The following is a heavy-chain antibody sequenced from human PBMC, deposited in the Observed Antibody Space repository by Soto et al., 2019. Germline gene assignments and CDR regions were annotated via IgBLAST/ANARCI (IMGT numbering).Heavy chain of an antibody. CDR1: GYTFTSYA. CDR3: ARDLAAAGPFDY. CDR2: ISAYNGNT. V-gene: IGHV1-18*01. Sequence: QVQLVQSGAEVKKPGASVKVSCKTSGYTFTSYAISLVRQAPGQGLEWMGWISAYNGNTHYAQKLQGRVTMTTDTSTSTAYMELRSLRSDDTAVYYCARDLAAAGPFDYWGQGTLVTVSS. D-gene: IGHD6-13*01. J-gene: IGHJ4*02.